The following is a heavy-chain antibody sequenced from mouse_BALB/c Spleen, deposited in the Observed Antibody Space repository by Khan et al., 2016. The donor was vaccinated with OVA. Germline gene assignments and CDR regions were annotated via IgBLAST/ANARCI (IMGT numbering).Heavy chain of an antibody. Sequence: EVELVESGGGLVKPGGSLKLSCAASGFAFSSYDMSWVRQTPEKRLEWVATITSGGSYTYYPDSVKGRFTIFRDNARNTLYLQMSSLRSEDTAFYYCSRKLPRPVFDYWGQGSILTVS. CDR1: GFAFSSYD. V-gene: IGHV5-9*02. CDR3: SRKLPRPVFDY. D-gene: IGHD1-2*01. CDR2: ITSGGSYT. J-gene: IGHJ2*01.